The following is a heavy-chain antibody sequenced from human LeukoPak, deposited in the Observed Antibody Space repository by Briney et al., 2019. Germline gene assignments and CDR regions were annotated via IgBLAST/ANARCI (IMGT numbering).Heavy chain of an antibody. D-gene: IGHD4-17*01. J-gene: IGHJ4*02. CDR1: GFTFSSYS. V-gene: IGHV3-48*01. Sequence: GGSLRLSCAASGFTFSSYSMNWVRQAPGKGLEWVSYISSSSSTIYYADSVKGRFTISRDNAKNPLYLQMNSLRAEDTAVYYCARDFPPPTGDPPPYFDYWGQGTLVTVS. CDR2: ISSSSSTI. CDR3: ARDFPPPTGDPPPYFDY.